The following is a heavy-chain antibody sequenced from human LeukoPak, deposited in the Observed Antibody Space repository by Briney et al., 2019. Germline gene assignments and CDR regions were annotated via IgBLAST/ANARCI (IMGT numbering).Heavy chain of an antibody. CDR2: IYTGGNI. D-gene: IGHD4-17*01. V-gene: IGHV3-53*01. CDR1: GFPLSNNH. Sequence: PGGSLRLSCAVSGFPLSNNHVSWVRLAPGKGLEWVSIIYTGGNIYYADSVKGRFTISRDSSTNTLYLQMNSLRADDTAVYYCARARRCGLNDDYGACFDCWGQGTLVTVSS. CDR3: ARARRCGLNDDYGACFDC. J-gene: IGHJ4*02.